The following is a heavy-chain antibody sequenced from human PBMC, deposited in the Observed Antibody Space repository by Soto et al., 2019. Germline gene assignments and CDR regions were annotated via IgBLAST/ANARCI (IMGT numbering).Heavy chain of an antibody. V-gene: IGHV1-2*02. D-gene: IGHD2-2*01. CDR1: GYTFTGYY. Sequence: ASVKVSCKASGYTFTGYYMHWVRQAPGQGLEWMGWINPNSGGTNYAQKFQGRATMTRDTSISTAYMELSRLRSDDTAVYYCARRYCSSTRCYNNWFDPWGQGTLATVSS. CDR3: ARRYCSSTRCYNNWFDP. CDR2: INPNSGGT. J-gene: IGHJ5*02.